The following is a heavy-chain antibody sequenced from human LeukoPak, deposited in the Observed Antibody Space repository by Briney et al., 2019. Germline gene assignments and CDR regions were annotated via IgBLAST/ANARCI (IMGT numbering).Heavy chain of an antibody. CDR3: AKGGSLTTVTHFDY. J-gene: IGHJ4*02. CDR2: IYSGGTT. V-gene: IGHV3-53*01. Sequence: PGGSLRLSCAVSGFTVSGNYMSWVRQAPGKGLEWVSLIYSGGTTYYADSVKGRFTISRDNSKNTLYLQMNSLRAEDTAVYYCAKGGSLTTVTHFDYWGQGTLVTVSS. D-gene: IGHD4-17*01. CDR1: GFTVSGNY.